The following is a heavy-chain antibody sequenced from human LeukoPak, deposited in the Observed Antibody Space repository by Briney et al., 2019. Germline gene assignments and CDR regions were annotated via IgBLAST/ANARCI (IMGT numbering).Heavy chain of an antibody. D-gene: IGHD2-2*01. CDR1: GGSISSGGYS. V-gene: IGHV4-30-2*01. CDR3: ARARVVPAAFLFDP. Sequence: SETLSLTCAVSGGSISSGGYSWSWIRQPPGKGLEWIVYSYHSGSTYYNPSLKSRVTISVDRSKNQFSLKLSSVTAADTAVYYCARARVVPAAFLFDPWGQGTLVTVFS. CDR2: SYHSGST. J-gene: IGHJ5*02.